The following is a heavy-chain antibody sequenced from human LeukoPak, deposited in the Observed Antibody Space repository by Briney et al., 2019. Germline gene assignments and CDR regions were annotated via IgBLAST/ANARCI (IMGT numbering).Heavy chain of an antibody. V-gene: IGHV4-4*07. D-gene: IGHD3-3*01. Sequence: ETLSLTCVVSGGSISGYYWNWIRQSAGKGLEWIGRIYSSGNTTYNPSLESRVSMSVEASKKQLSLRLSSVTAADTAVYYCARGKTDYDFWSGYYNEGTAFDYWGQGTLVTVSS. J-gene: IGHJ4*02. CDR3: ARGKTDYDFWSGYYNEGTAFDY. CDR2: IYSSGNT. CDR1: GGSISGYY.